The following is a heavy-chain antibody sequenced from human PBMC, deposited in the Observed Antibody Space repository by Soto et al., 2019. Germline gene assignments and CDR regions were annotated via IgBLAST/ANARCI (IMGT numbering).Heavy chain of an antibody. Sequence: QVQLVESGGGVVQPGRSLRLSCAASGFTFSSYGMHWVRQAPGKGLEWVAVISYDGSNKYYADSVKGRFTISRDNSKNTLYLQMNSLRAEDTAVYYCAKAEGGYYELYGMDVWGQGTTVTVSS. CDR2: ISYDGSNK. CDR3: AKAEGGYYELYGMDV. V-gene: IGHV3-30*18. CDR1: GFTFSSYG. D-gene: IGHD3-22*01. J-gene: IGHJ6*02.